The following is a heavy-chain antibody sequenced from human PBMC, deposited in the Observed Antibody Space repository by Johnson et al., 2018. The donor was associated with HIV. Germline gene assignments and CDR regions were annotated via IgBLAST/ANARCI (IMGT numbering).Heavy chain of an antibody. V-gene: IGHV3-30*18. J-gene: IGHJ3*02. CDR2: VSSDGTNK. CDR1: GFTFSNYA. D-gene: IGHD3-3*01. CDR3: AKDLGGESENEGWASDYYDFGRHIPGPEPRAVLGAFDI. Sequence: QVQLVESGGGVVQPGRSLRLSCAASGFTFSNYAMDWVRQAPGKGLEWVAFVSSDGTNKKYADSVKGRFTISRDHSKNTLHPQMNSLRAEYTAVYYCAKDLGGESENEGWASDYYDFGRHIPGPEPRAVLGAFDIWGQGTRVTVSS.